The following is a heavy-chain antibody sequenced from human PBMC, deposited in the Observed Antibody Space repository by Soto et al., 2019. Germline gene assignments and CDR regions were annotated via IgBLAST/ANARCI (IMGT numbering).Heavy chain of an antibody. CDR1: GFTFSSYA. CDR2: ISGSGGST. D-gene: IGHD3-16*01. CDR3: ARVPLLRNFDY. J-gene: IGHJ4*02. V-gene: IGHV3-23*01. Sequence: GGSLRLSCAASGFTFSSYAMSWVRQAPGKGLDWVSAISGSGGSTYYADSVKGRFTISKDSSKNTISLQMDSLRAEDTTVYYCARVPLLRNFDYWGQGTLVTVSS.